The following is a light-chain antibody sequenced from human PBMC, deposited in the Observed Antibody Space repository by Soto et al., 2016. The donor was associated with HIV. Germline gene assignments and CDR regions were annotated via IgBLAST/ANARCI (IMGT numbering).Light chain of an antibody. Sequence: SYELTQPSSVSVSPGQTATITCSGDILAKKYARWFQQKPGQAPMLLIYKDTERPSGIPDRFSGSSSGTTVTLTISGAQVDDEADYYCYSATDNGYVFGTGTKVTV. V-gene: IGLV3-27*01. J-gene: IGLJ1*01. CDR1: ILAKKY. CDR3: YSATDNGYV. CDR2: KDT.